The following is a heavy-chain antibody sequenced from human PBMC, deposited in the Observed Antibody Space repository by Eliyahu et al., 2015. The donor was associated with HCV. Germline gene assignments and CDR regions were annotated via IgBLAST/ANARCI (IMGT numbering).Heavy chain of an antibody. D-gene: IGHD3-3*01. J-gene: IGHJ3*02. CDR1: GFTFXSYX. V-gene: IGHV3-48*02. CDR3: ARGWHYDFWSGYLDAFDI. CDR2: ISSSSSTI. Sequence: EVQLVESGXGLVQPGGSLRLSCAASGFTFXSYXRNWVRQAPGKGLEWVSYISSSSSTIYXADSVKGRFTISRDNAKNSLYLQMNSLRDEDTAVYYCARGWHYDFWSGYLDAFDIWGQGTMVTVSS.